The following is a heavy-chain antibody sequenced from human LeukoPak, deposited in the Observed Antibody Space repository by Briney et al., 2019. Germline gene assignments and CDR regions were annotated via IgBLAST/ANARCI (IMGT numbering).Heavy chain of an antibody. Sequence: GGSLRLSCAASGFIVSSNYMSWVRQAPGKGLEWVSVIYSGGSTYYADSVKGRFTISRENSKNTLYLQMNSLRAEDTAVYYCARSMVRGGMGFDYWGQGTLVTVSS. D-gene: IGHD3-10*01. V-gene: IGHV3-53*01. CDR1: GFIVSSNY. CDR2: IYSGGST. CDR3: ARSMVRGGMGFDY. J-gene: IGHJ4*02.